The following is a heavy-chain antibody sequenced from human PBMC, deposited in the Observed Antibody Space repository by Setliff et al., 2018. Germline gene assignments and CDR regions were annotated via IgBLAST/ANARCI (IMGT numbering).Heavy chain of an antibody. CDR1: GFTFGDYA. D-gene: IGHD2-15*01. J-gene: IGHJ6*03. V-gene: IGHV3-49*04. CDR2: IRRSTSGGTT. Sequence: QPGGSLRLSCIGAGFTFGDYAMSWVRQAPGKGLEWVGSIRRSTSGGTTEYAASVKGRFTISRDDSNSIAYLQMDSLKTEDTGIYYCARIRLCGGRVICPPGRYVDVWGKGTTVTVSS. CDR3: ARIRLCGGRVICPPGRYVDV.